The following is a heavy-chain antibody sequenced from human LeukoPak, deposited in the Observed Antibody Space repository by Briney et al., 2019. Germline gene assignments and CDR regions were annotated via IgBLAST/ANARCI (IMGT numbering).Heavy chain of an antibody. Sequence: SETLSLTCTVSGDSISSYYWSWIRQPAGKGLEWIGRIYTGGGTNYNPSLKSRVTISVDKSKNQFSLKLNSVTAADTAIYYCARAQIAVNFYYFDYWGQGTLVTVSS. CDR2: IYTGGGT. CDR3: ARAQIAVNFYYFDY. CDR1: GDSISSYY. V-gene: IGHV4-4*07. J-gene: IGHJ4*02. D-gene: IGHD6-19*01.